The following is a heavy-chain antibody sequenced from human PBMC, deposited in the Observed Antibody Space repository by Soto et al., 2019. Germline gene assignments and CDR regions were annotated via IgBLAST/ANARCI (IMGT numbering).Heavy chain of an antibody. Sequence: QVQLVQSGAEVKKPGSSVKVSCKASGGTFSSYAISWVRQAPGQGLEWMGGIIPIFGTANYAQKFQGRVKITADESTGTAYMELGSLRSEDTAVYYCARDRVPSSWPTYNPNNWFDSWGQGTLVTVSS. V-gene: IGHV1-69*01. CDR3: ARDRVPSSWPTYNPNNWFDS. CDR1: GGTFSSYA. J-gene: IGHJ5*01. CDR2: IIPIFGTA. D-gene: IGHD6-13*01.